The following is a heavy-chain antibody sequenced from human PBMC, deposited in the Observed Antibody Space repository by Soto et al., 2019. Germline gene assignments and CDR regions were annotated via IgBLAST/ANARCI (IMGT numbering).Heavy chain of an antibody. CDR2: IYYSGST. V-gene: IGHV4-59*01. Sequence: SETLSLTCIVSGGSISSYYWSWIRQPPGKGLEWIGYIYYSGSTNYNPSLKSRVTISVDTSKNQFSLKLSSVTAADTAVYYCARGKKDYYYYYMDVWGKGTTVTVSS. J-gene: IGHJ6*03. CDR3: ARGKKDYYYYYMDV. CDR1: GGSISSYY.